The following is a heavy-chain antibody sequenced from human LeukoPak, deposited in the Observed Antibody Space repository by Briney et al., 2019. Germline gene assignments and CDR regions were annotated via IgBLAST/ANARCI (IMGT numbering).Heavy chain of an antibody. V-gene: IGHV3-48*04. D-gene: IGHD2-15*01. CDR3: AIHPGRRGSGPTSFDY. CDR2: ISSSSSTI. Sequence: PGGSLRLSCAASGFTFSSYSMNWVRQAPGKGLEWVSYISSSSSTIYYADSVKGRFTISRDNAKNSLYLQMNSLRAEDTAVYYCAIHPGRRGSGPTSFDYWGQGTLVTVSS. CDR1: GFTFSSYS. J-gene: IGHJ4*02.